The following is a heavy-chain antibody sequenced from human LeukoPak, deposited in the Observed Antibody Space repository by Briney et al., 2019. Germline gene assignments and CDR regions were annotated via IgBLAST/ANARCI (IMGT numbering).Heavy chain of an antibody. D-gene: IGHD6-19*01. CDR1: GFTFSSYS. CDR2: INANSGTT. Sequence: GGSLRLSCAASGFTFSSYSMSWLRQPPGKGLEWVSTINANSGTTSYAASVRGRFTISRDNSKNTLYLQLNTLRADDTATYCAKPISGGLAVTADWFHPWGQGTLVVVSS. CDR3: AKPISGGLAVTADWFHP. J-gene: IGHJ5*01. V-gene: IGHV3-23*01.